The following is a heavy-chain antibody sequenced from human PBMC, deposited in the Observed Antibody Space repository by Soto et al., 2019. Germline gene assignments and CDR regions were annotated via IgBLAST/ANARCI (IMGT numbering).Heavy chain of an antibody. CDR3: ARDYYEGSASYGIEF. V-gene: IGHV1-2*04. CDR1: GYTFTGYY. J-gene: IGHJ3*01. CDR2: INPKSGGA. D-gene: IGHD3-16*01. Sequence: QVHLVQSGAEVKKPGASVKVSCKASGYTFTGYYIHWVRQAPGQGLEWMGWINPKSGGANIAQKFQGWVTMTRDTSISTTYMELSNLRSNDTAVYYCARDYYEGSASYGIEFWGQGTMVTVAS.